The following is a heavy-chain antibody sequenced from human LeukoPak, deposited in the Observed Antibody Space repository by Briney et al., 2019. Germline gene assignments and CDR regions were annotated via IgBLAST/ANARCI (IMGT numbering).Heavy chain of an antibody. CDR3: AKGVSGSGGLPHDC. D-gene: IGHD6-19*01. Sequence: GGSLSLSCVDSGFTFSSYAWSWVRQAPGKGLEWVSGISGSGGSKYYADSVKARFTVSRDNSKTTLYLQMNSMRAEDRAVYYCAKGVSGSGGLPHDCWGQGTLVTVSS. CDR1: GFTFSSYA. J-gene: IGHJ4*02. CDR2: ISGSGGSK. V-gene: IGHV3-23*01.